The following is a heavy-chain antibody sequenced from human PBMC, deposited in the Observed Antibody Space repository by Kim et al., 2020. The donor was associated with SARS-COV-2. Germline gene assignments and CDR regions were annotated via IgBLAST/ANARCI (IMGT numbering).Heavy chain of an antibody. D-gene: IGHD2-2*01. CDR3: ARAPEYQLLFNYYYYGMDV. V-gene: IGHV4-59*13. CDR1: GGSISSYY. CDR2: IYYSGST. Sequence: SETLSLTCTVSGGSISSYYWSWIRQPPGKGLEWIGYIYYSGSTNYNPSLKSRVTISVDTSKNQFSLKLSSVTAADTAVYYCARAPEYQLLFNYYYYGMDVWGQGTTVTVSS. J-gene: IGHJ6*02.